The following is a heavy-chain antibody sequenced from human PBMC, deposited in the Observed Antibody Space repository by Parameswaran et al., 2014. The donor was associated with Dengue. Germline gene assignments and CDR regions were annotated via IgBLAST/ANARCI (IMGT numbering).Heavy chain of an antibody. D-gene: IGHD2-8*01. Sequence: GESLKISCAASGFTFSDYYMSWIRQAPGKGLEWVSYISNSGSTIYYAESVKGRFTISRDNAKSSLYLQMNSLRAEDTAVYSCARVPEGRCNNGDCYPIFDFWGQGTLVTVSS. V-gene: IGHV3-11*01. CDR1: GFTFSDYY. J-gene: IGHJ4*02. CDR3: ARVPEGRCNNGDCYPIFDF. CDR2: ISNSGSTI.